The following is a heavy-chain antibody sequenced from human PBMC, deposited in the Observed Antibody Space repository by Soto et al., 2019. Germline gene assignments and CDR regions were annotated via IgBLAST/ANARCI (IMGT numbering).Heavy chain of an antibody. V-gene: IGHV3-30*18. CDR3: AKDTYSHDSSGYYVFDY. D-gene: IGHD3-22*01. Sequence: QVQLVESGGGVVQPGRSLRLSCADSGFTFTDYGMHWVRQAPGKGLEWVAVISYDGSNKNYADSVKGRFTISRDNSKNTLYLQMNSLRAEDTAVYYCAKDTYSHDSSGYYVFDYWGQGTLVTVSS. CDR1: GFTFTDYG. CDR2: ISYDGSNK. J-gene: IGHJ4*02.